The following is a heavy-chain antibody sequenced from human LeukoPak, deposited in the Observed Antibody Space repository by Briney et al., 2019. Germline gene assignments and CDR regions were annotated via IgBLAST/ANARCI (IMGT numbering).Heavy chain of an antibody. CDR3: ARDLRRGSYYDGHYLDF. D-gene: IGHD3-10*01. CDR1: GYTFTNYG. J-gene: IGHJ4*02. V-gene: IGHV1-18*01. CDR2: TSTHSGNK. Sequence: ASVKVSCKASGYTFTNYGFSWVRQAPGQGLEWMGWTSTHSGNKMYAQSLQGRVTVTTDTSTSTTYMELTSLRSDDTAVYYCARDLRRGSYYDGHYLDFWGQGTLVTVSS.